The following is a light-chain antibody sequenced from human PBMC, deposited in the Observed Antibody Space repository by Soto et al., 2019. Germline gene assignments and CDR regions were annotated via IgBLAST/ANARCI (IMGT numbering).Light chain of an antibody. J-gene: IGLJ3*02. V-gene: IGLV2-11*01. Sequence: QSALTQPRSLSGSPGQSVTISCTGTSSDVGDYDYVSWYQLHPGKAPKFMIYDVNKRPSGVPDRFSGSKSGNMASLTISGLQAEDEADYYCCSYAGTYTWVFGGGTKVTVL. CDR3: CSYAGTYTWV. CDR2: DVN. CDR1: SSDVGDYDY.